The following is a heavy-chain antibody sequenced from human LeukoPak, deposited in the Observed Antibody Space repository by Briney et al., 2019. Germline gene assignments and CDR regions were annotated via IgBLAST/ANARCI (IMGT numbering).Heavy chain of an antibody. CDR1: GFTFSSYA. Sequence: PGGSLRLSCAASGFTFSSYAMHWVRQAPGKGLEWVAVISYDGSNKYYADSVKGRFTISRDNANNTLYLQMTSLRVEDTAVYYCVRDGLLWYGGATWGQGTMVTVSS. CDR3: VRDGLLWYGGAT. V-gene: IGHV3-30-3*01. J-gene: IGHJ3*01. CDR2: ISYDGSNK. D-gene: IGHD2-21*01.